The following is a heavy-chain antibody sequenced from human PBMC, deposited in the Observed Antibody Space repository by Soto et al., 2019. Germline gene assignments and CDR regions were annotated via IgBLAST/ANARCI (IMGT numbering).Heavy chain of an antibody. J-gene: IGHJ4*02. CDR1: GGSISGYY. V-gene: IGHV4-59*12. CDR2: MYNTGST. CDR3: ARATRGPSSGYYQLDY. Sequence: PSETLSLTCTVSGGSISGYYWSWIRQPPGKGLEWIGYMYNTGSTVYNPSFKSRVTISVDTSKNQFSLKLSSVTAADTAVYYCARATRGPSSGYYQLDYWGQGTLVTVSS. D-gene: IGHD3-22*01.